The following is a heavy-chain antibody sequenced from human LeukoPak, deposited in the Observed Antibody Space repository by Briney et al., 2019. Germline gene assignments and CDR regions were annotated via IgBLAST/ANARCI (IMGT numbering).Heavy chain of an antibody. J-gene: IGHJ3*01. CDR3: ARLLDNDISGDPDTFDV. CDR2: VSYTGRT. V-gene: IGHV4-59*11. D-gene: IGHD3-22*01. Sequence: SETLSLTCTVSGGSLSGHDWTWIRQPPGKRLEWIGYVSYTGRTKYNPSLQSRVTISIDTSKSQFSLKLPSVTSADTAVYSCARLLDNDISGDPDTFDVWGQGTTVIVSS. CDR1: GGSLSGHD.